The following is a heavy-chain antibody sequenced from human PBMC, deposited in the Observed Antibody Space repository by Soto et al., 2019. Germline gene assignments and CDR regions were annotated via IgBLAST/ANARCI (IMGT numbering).Heavy chain of an antibody. J-gene: IGHJ4*02. Sequence: GASVKVSCKASGGTFSSYAISWVRQAPGQGLEWMGGIIPIFGTANYAQKFQGRVAITADKSTSTAYMELSSLRSEDTAVYYCARDRADIAAAGPQYFDYWGQGTLVTVSS. CDR2: IIPIFGTA. CDR3: ARDRADIAAAGPQYFDY. CDR1: GGTFSSYA. D-gene: IGHD6-13*01. V-gene: IGHV1-69*06.